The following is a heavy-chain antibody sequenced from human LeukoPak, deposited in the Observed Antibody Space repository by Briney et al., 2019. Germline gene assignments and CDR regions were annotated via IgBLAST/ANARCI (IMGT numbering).Heavy chain of an antibody. J-gene: IGHJ6*03. CDR1: GFTFSSYA. CDR2: ISGSGGST. Sequence: GGSLRLSCAASGFTFSSYAMSCARQAPGKGLEWVSAISGSGGSTYYADSVKGRFTISRDNSKNTLYLQMNSLSAEDTAVYYCAKDGMTTGYSRYYYYMDVWGKGTTVTVSS. V-gene: IGHV3-23*01. D-gene: IGHD3-9*01. CDR3: AKDGMTTGYSRYYYYMDV.